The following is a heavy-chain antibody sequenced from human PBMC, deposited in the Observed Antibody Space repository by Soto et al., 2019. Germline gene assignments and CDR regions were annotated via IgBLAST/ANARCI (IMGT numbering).Heavy chain of an antibody. CDR2: IYYSGST. Sequence: QLQLQESGPGLVKPSETLSLTCTVSGGSISSSSYYWGWIRQPPGKGLEWIGSIYYSGSTYYNPSLQCRAAISVDTSKNQFSLQLSSVTAADTAVYYCRGHTIFTPYYGMDVWGQGTTVTVSS. CDR3: RGHTIFTPYYGMDV. D-gene: IGHD3-9*01. J-gene: IGHJ6*02. CDR1: GGSISSSSYY. V-gene: IGHV4-39*01.